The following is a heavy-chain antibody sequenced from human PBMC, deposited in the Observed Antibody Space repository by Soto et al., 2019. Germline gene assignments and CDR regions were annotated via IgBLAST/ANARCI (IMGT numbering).Heavy chain of an antibody. CDR1: GFTFSTSW. CDR2: INSDGSFI. D-gene: IGHD6-6*01. CDR3: AIISARMAVDY. J-gene: IGHJ4*02. Sequence: GGSLRLSCAASGFTFSTSWMHWVRQAPGKGLEWVSCINSDGSFITSADSVKGRFTISRDNAKNTLYLQMSSLRAEDTAVYYCAIISARMAVDYWGQGTLVTVSS. V-gene: IGHV3-74*01.